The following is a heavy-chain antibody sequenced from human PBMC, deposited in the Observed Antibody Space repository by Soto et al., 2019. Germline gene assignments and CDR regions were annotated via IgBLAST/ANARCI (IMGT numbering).Heavy chain of an antibody. Sequence: ASVKVSCKASGYTFTSYYMHWVRQAPGQGLEWMGIINPSGGSTSYAQKFQGRVTMTRDTSTSTVYMELSSLRSEDTAVYYCARADQDYYDSSGYPPPQYNWLDPWGQGTLVTVSS. CDR3: ARADQDYYDSSGYPPPQYNWLDP. CDR2: INPSGGST. CDR1: GYTFTSYY. V-gene: IGHV1-46*01. J-gene: IGHJ5*02. D-gene: IGHD3-22*01.